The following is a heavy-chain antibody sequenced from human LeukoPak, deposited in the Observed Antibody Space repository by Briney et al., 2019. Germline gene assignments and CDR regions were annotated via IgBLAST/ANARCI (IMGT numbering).Heavy chain of an antibody. Sequence: SQTLSLTCIVSGGSITSGGYYWSWIRQHPGKGLEWIGHIYYSGTTYYNPSLKSRVTISVKTSRNQFSLKLNSVTAADTAVYYCARGPAALLYFDYWGQGTLVTVSS. CDR1: GGSITSGGYY. J-gene: IGHJ4*02. D-gene: IGHD1-26*01. CDR2: IYYSGTT. CDR3: ARGPAALLYFDY. V-gene: IGHV4-31*03.